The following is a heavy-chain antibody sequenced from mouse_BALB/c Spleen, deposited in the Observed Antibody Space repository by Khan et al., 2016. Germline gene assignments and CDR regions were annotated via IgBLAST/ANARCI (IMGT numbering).Heavy chain of an antibody. Sequence: QMQLEESGAELARPGASVKMSCKASGYTFTNYTMHWVKQRPGQGLEWIGYINPSSGYTNYNQKFKDKAKLTADKSSSTAYMQLSSLTSEDSAVYYWARGDYWGQGTTLTVSS. V-gene: IGHV1-4*01. CDR2: INPSSGYT. CDR3: ARGDY. J-gene: IGHJ2*01. CDR1: GYTFTNYT.